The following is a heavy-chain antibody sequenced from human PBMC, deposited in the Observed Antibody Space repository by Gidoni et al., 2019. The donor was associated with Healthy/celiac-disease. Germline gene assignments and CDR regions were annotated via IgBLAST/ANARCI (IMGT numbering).Heavy chain of an antibody. CDR1: GGAISIGSYY. V-gene: IGHV4-61*02. J-gene: IGHJ4*02. CDR2: IYPIGST. Sequence: QVQLQESGPGLVKPSQTLSLTCTVSGGAISIGSYYWSWIRQPAGKGLEWIGRIYPIGSTNYNPSLKSRVTISVDTSKNQFSLKLSSVTAADTAVYYCARLSRRSSSAGLDSDYWGQGTLVTVSS. D-gene: IGHD6-6*01. CDR3: ARLSRRSSSAGLDSDY.